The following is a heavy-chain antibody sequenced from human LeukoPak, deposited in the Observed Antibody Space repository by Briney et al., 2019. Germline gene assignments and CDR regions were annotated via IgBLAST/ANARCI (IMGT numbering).Heavy chain of an antibody. D-gene: IGHD3-10*01. CDR1: GYTFTGYY. J-gene: IGHJ4*02. V-gene: IGHV1-2*02. CDR2: INPNSGGT. CDR3: ARDRPRSVYFDY. Sequence: ASVKVSCKASGYTFTGYYMHWVRQAPGQGLEWMGWINPNSGGTNYAQKLQGRVTMTTDTSTSTAYMELRSLRSDDTAVYYCARDRPRSVYFDYWGQGTLVTVSS.